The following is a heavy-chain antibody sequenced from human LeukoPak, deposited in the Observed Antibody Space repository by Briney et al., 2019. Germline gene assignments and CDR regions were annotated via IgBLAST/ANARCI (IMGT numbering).Heavy chain of an antibody. CDR1: GYTFTSYD. J-gene: IGHJ6*02. CDR3: ARGHRVRSGSSWPVV. V-gene: IGHV1-8*01. Sequence: GASVKVSCKASGYTFTSYDINWVRQATGQGIEWMGWMNPNSGNTGYAQKFQGRVTMTRNTSISTAYMELSSLRSEDTAVYYCARGHRVRSGSSWPVVWGQGTTVTVSS. CDR2: MNPNSGNT. D-gene: IGHD6-13*01.